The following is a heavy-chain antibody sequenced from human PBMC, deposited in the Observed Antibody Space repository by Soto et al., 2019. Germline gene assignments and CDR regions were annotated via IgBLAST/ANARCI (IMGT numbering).Heavy chain of an antibody. D-gene: IGHD2-15*01. CDR3: ASLGYCTGGSCP. CDR1: GFTFSSYE. J-gene: IGHJ5*02. V-gene: IGHV3-48*03. Sequence: PGGSLRLSCAASGFTFSSYEVNWVRQAPGKGLEWVSYISTSGNTIYYADSVKGRFTISRDNAKNSLYLQMNSLRAEDTAIYYCASLGYCTGGSCPWGQGTLVTVSS. CDR2: ISTSGNTI.